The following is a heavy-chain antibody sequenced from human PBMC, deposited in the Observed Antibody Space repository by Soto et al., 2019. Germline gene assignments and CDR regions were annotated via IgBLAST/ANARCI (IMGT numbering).Heavy chain of an antibody. Sequence: GESLKISCKGSGCSFTSYWIGWVRQMPGKGLEWMGIIYPGDSDTRYSPSFQGQVTISADKSISTAYLQWSSLKASDTAMYYCARQPTYYDILTGYYNTRTYYYYGMDVWGQGTTVTVSS. CDR2: IYPGDSDT. V-gene: IGHV5-51*01. J-gene: IGHJ6*02. CDR1: GCSFTSYW. CDR3: ARQPTYYDILTGYYNTRTYYYYGMDV. D-gene: IGHD3-9*01.